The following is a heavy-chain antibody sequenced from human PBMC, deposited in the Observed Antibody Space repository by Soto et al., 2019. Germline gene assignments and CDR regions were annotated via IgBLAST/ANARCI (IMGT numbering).Heavy chain of an antibody. Sequence: PSETLSLTCTVSGGAISSGDYYWRCIRQPPGKGLEWIGYIYYSGSTYYNPSLKSRVTILVDTSKNQFSLKLSSVTAADTAVYYCARNRIDCSSTSCYIGWFDPWGQGTLVTVSS. J-gene: IGHJ5*02. D-gene: IGHD2-2*02. CDR2: IYYSGST. CDR1: GGAISSGDYY. V-gene: IGHV4-30-4*01. CDR3: ARNRIDCSSTSCYIGWFDP.